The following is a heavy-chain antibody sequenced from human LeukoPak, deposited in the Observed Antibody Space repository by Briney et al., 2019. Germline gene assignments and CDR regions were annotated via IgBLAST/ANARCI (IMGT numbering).Heavy chain of an antibody. D-gene: IGHD5-18*01. CDR1: GDSVLSNSS. CDR2: TYYRSNWYN. Sequence: SQTLSLTRAVSGDSVLSNSSWNWIRQSPSRGLEWLGRTYYRSNWYNDYGVSVKSRININPDTSKNLFSLQLSSVTPEDTADYYCVRGGQGDGHSADEGFDIWGQGTMVTVS. CDR3: VRGGQGDGHSADEGFDI. V-gene: IGHV6-1*01. J-gene: IGHJ3*02.